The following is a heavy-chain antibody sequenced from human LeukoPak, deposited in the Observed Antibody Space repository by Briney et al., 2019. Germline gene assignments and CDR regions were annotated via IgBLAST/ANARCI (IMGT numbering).Heavy chain of an antibody. CDR1: GFTFRNYW. Sequence: GGSLRLSCAASGFTFRNYWMGWVRQAPGKGLELVASTNQDGSEKYHVDSVKGRFTISRDNDKNSLYLQMNSLRAEDTAVYYCARDPGFSAFDIWGQGAVVTVSS. CDR2: TNQDGSEK. J-gene: IGHJ3*02. V-gene: IGHV3-7*01. CDR3: ARDPGFSAFDI.